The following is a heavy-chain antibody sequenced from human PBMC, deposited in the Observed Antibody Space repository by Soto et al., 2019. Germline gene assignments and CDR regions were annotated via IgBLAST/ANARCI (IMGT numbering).Heavy chain of an antibody. D-gene: IGHD2-8*01. CDR2: ISYDGSSK. CDR3: SKDRRGGRAVLDS. V-gene: IGHV3-30*18. J-gene: IGHJ4*02. Sequence: VGSLGLCCAASGFSFSNYGMHWVRQAPGKGLEWVAVISYDGSSKYHADSVKGRFTISRDNSKNTLHLQMNSLRAKDTAVYYWSKDRRGGRAVLDSWGQGTPVTVSS. CDR1: GFSFSNYG.